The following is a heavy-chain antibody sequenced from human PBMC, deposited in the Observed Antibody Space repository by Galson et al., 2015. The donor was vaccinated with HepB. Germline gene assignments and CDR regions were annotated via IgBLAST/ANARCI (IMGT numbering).Heavy chain of an antibody. Sequence: SETLSLTCTVSGGSISTRNYYWGWVRRPPGKGLEWIGSMYYSGSTYQNPSLKSRVTISVDTSKNQFSLKLNSVTAADTAVYYCARVDLHIRGFDYWGQGNLVTVSP. V-gene: IGHV4-39*01. CDR2: MYYSGST. CDR3: ARVDLHIRGFDY. D-gene: IGHD2-15*01. CDR1: GGSISTRNYY. J-gene: IGHJ4*02.